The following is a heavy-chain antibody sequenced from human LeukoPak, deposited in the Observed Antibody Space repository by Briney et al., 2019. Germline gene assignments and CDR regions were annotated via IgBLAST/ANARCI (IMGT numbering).Heavy chain of an antibody. CDR3: ARTLGDYGSGSYYY. CDR1: GGSITSYY. Sequence: SETLSLTCTVSGGSITSYYWSWVRQPAGKGLEWIGRILISESTNYNPSLKSRVTMSVDTSKNQFSLKLSSVTAADTAVYYCARTLGDYGSGSYYYWGQGTLVTVSS. CDR2: ILISEST. J-gene: IGHJ4*02. D-gene: IGHD3-10*01. V-gene: IGHV4-4*07.